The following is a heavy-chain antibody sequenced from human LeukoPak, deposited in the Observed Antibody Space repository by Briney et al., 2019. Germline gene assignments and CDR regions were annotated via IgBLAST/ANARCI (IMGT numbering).Heavy chain of an antibody. CDR1: GFSFDTHA. J-gene: IGHJ4*02. Sequence: GFLRLSCVASGFSFDTHAMSWVRQAPGKGLEWVSGISGSGDRTYYADSVEGRFTISRDNSKDTLYLQMSGLRVEDTAVYYCARERGGQYYFGSGTGIDYWGQGTLVTVSS. CDR2: ISGSGDRT. D-gene: IGHD3-10*01. CDR3: ARERGGQYYFGSGTGIDY. V-gene: IGHV3-23*01.